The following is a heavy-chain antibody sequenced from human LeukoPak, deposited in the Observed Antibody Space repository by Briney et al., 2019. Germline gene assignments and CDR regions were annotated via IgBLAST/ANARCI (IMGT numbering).Heavy chain of an antibody. Sequence: SETLSLTCAVSGYSISSGYYWGWIQQPPGKGLEWIGSIYHSGSTYYNPSLKSRVTISVDTSKNQFSLKLSSVTAADTAVYYCARQGIVVVPAARVQYFQHWGQGTLVTVSS. V-gene: IGHV4-38-2*01. D-gene: IGHD2-2*01. CDR3: ARQGIVVVPAARVQYFQH. CDR1: GYSISSGYY. CDR2: IYHSGST. J-gene: IGHJ1*01.